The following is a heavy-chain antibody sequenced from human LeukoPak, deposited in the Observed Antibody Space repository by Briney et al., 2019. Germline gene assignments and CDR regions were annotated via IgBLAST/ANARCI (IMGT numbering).Heavy chain of an antibody. CDR1: GGSFSGYY. Sequence: SETLSLTCAVYGGSFSGYYWSGIRQPPGKGLEWIGEINHSGSTYYNPSLKSRVTISVDTSKNQFSLKLSSVTAADTAVYYCARDGARYYYDSSGYPIGYWGQGTLVTVSS. CDR2: INHSGST. J-gene: IGHJ4*02. V-gene: IGHV4-34*01. D-gene: IGHD3-22*01. CDR3: ARDGARYYYDSSGYPIGY.